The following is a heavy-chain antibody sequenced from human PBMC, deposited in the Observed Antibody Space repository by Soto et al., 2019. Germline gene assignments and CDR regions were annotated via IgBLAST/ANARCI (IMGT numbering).Heavy chain of an antibody. Sequence: SVKVSCKASGFTFTNSAVQWVRQARGQRLEWIGWIVVGSSNTKYAQKFQERVTITRDMSTSTAYMELSSLRSEDTAVYYCAADTPHYDILTGFENYYYYGMDVWGKGNTVTVYS. J-gene: IGHJ6*04. CDR3: AADTPHYDILTGFENYYYYGMDV. CDR2: IVVGSSNT. D-gene: IGHD3-9*01. CDR1: GFTFTNSA. V-gene: IGHV1-58*01.